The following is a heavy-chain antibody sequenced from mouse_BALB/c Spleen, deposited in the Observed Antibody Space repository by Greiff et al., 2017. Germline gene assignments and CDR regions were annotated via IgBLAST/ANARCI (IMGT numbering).Heavy chain of an antibody. Sequence: DVKLVESGGGLVQPGGSRKLSCAASGFTFSSFGMHWVRQAPEKGLEWVAYISSGSSTIYYADTVKGRFTISRDNPKNTLFLQMTSLRSEDTAMYYCARTMITTGGFAYWGQGTLVTVSA. J-gene: IGHJ3*01. CDR2: ISSGSSTI. V-gene: IGHV5-17*02. CDR3: ARTMITTGGFAY. D-gene: IGHD2-4*01. CDR1: GFTFSSFG.